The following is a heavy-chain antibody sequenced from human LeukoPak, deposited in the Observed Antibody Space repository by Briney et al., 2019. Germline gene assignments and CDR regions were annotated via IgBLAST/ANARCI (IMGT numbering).Heavy chain of an antibody. CDR2: INHSGST. CDR3: ARLSPELPLRYFDWSPRVDY. Sequence: SETLSLTCAVYGGSFSGYYWSWIRRPPGKGLEWIGEINHSGSTNYNPSLKSRVTISVDTSKNQFSLKLSSVTAADTAVYYCARLSPELPLRYFDWSPRVDYWGQGTLVTVSS. CDR1: GGSFSGYY. J-gene: IGHJ4*02. V-gene: IGHV4-34*01. D-gene: IGHD3-9*01.